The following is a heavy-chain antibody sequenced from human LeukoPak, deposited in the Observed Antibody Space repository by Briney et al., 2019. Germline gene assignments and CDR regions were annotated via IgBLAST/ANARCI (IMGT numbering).Heavy chain of an antibody. CDR1: GGTFSSYA. CDR2: IIPIFGTA. V-gene: IGHV1-69*05. Sequence: SVKVSCEASGGTFSSYAISWVRQAPGQGLEWMGRIIPIFGTANYAQKFQGRVTITTDESTSTAYMGLSSLRSEDTAVYYCATSPYITMIVVGPFDYWGQGTLVTVSS. J-gene: IGHJ4*02. D-gene: IGHD3-22*01. CDR3: ATSPYITMIVVGPFDY.